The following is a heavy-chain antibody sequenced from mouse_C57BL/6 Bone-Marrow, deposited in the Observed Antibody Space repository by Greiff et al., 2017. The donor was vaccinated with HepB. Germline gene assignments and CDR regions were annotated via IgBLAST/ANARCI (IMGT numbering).Heavy chain of an antibody. D-gene: IGHD2-10*01. CDR2: IWSGGST. CDR3: AGLLPHYAMDY. J-gene: IGHJ4*01. CDR1: GFSLTSYG. V-gene: IGHV2-2*01. Sequence: QVQLQQSGPGLVQPSQSLSITCTVSGFSLTSYGVHWVRQSPGKGLEWLGVIWSGGSTDYNAAFISRLSISKDNSKSQVFFKMNSLQADDTARYYCAGLLPHYAMDYWGQGTSVTVSS.